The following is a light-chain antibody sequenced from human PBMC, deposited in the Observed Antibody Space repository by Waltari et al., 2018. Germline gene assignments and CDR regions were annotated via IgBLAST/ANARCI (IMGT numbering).Light chain of an antibody. J-gene: IGLJ3*02. V-gene: IGLV1-51*01. CDR3: GSWDSSLGIGV. CDR1: THNIGNNY. CDR2: EDN. Sequence: QSVLTQAPPVSAAPGQTVTIPCSGTTHNIGNNYVSWYQQLPGAAPKIVIYEDNRRPSGIPARFSGSKSGASATLGITGLQTGDEADYYCGSWDSSLGIGVLGGGTRLTVL.